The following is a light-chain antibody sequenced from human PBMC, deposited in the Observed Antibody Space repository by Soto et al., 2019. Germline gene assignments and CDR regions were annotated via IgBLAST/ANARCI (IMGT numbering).Light chain of an antibody. Sequence: DIQLTQSPSSLSSSAGAGVPFTCRASKGIANDLAWYQQNPGKVPKLLIYAASTLQSGVPSRFSGSGSGTDFTLTISSLQPEDVATYYCQKYNSAPLTFGQGTKVEIK. J-gene: IGKJ1*01. CDR1: KGIAND. CDR3: QKYNSAPLT. V-gene: IGKV1-27*01. CDR2: AAS.